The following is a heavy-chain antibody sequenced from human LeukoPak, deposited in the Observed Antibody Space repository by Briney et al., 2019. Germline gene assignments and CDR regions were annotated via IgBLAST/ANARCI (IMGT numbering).Heavy chain of an antibody. D-gene: IGHD1-26*01. J-gene: IGHJ4*02. CDR1: GFTFSRHG. V-gene: IGHV3-21*01. Sequence: GGSLRLSCAASGFTFSRHGMNWVRQAPGKGLEWVSSISSSSTYIYYADSVKGRFTISRDNAKNSLYLQMNSLRPEDTAVYYCTTRGGSFSIFDYWGQGTLVTVSS. CDR3: TTRGGSFSIFDY. CDR2: ISSSSTYI.